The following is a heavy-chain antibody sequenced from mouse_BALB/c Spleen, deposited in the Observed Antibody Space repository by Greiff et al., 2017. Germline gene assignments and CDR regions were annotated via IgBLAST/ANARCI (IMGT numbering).Heavy chain of an antibody. J-gene: IGHJ2*01. V-gene: IGHV5-12-2*01. Sequence: EVMLVESGGGLVQPGGSLKLSCAASGFTFSSYTMSWVRQTPEKRLEWVAYISNGGGSTYYPDTVKGRFTISRDNAKNTLYLQMSSLKSEDTAMYYCARGYYGNVAPYLDYWGQGTTLTVSS. CDR2: ISNGGGST. D-gene: IGHD2-1*01. CDR3: ARGYYGNVAPYLDY. CDR1: GFTFSSYT.